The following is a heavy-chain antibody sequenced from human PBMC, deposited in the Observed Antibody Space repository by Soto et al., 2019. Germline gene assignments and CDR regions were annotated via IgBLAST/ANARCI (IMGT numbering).Heavy chain of an antibody. V-gene: IGHV4-39*01. CDR2: IYSVGST. D-gene: IGHD6-19*01. CDR1: GGSISSSSYY. Sequence: QLQLQESGPGLVRPSETLSLTCTVSGGSISSSSYYWGWIRQPPGKGLEWIGSIYSVGSTYYNPSLKSRVTISVDTSRTPFSLKLNSVTAADTAVYYCAGPSSGWPFDYWGQGTLVTVSS. J-gene: IGHJ4*02. CDR3: AGPSSGWPFDY.